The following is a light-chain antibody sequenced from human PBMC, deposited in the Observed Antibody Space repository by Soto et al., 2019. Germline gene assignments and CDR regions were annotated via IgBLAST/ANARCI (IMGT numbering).Light chain of an antibody. CDR2: DAS. CDR1: QSISSR. V-gene: IGKV1-5*01. CDR3: QQYNSYSVT. J-gene: IGKJ1*01. Sequence: DIQMTQSPSSVSASVGDRVTITCRASQSISSRLAWYQQKPGKAPKFLVYDASNLESGVPSRFSGSGSGTEFTLTISSLQPDDFATYYCQQYNSYSVTFGQGTKVDIK.